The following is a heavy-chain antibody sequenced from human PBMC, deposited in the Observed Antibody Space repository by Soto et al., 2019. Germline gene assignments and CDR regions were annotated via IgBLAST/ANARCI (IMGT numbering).Heavy chain of an antibody. J-gene: IGHJ3*02. CDR1: GFTFSSHA. CDR2: FSGSGSST. CDR3: AKVPRTAVTSTLSFDM. Sequence: EVQLLESGGGLVQPGGSLRLSCAASGFTFSSHAMSWVRQAPGKGLEWVSCFSGSGSSTYYADSVKGRFTVSRDNSKNTLYLQMNGLRVEDTAVYYCAKVPRTAVTSTLSFDMWGQGTMVTVSS. D-gene: IGHD6-19*01. V-gene: IGHV3-23*01.